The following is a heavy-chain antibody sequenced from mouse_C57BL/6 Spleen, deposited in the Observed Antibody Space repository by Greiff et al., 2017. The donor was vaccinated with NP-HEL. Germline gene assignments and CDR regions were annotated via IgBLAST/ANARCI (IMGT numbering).Heavy chain of an antibody. Sequence: VQLQQSGAELVRPGASVKLSCTASGFNIKDDYMHWVKQRPEQGLEWIGWIDPENGDTEYASKFQGKATITADTSSNTAYLQLSSLTSEDTAVYYWTTYNGSTFAYWGQGTLVTVSA. J-gene: IGHJ3*01. CDR3: TTYNGSTFAY. CDR1: GFNIKDDY. D-gene: IGHD5-1*01. CDR2: IDPENGDT. V-gene: IGHV14-4*01.